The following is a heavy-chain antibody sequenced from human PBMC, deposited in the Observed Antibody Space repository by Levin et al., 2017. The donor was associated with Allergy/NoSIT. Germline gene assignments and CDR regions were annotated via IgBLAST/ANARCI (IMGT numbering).Heavy chain of an antibody. V-gene: IGHV3-23*01. CDR1: GFTFRNFA. D-gene: IGHD2-8*01. CDR2: ITGSGGGT. Sequence: GESLKISCAASGFTFRNFAMTWVRQAPGKGLEWVSVITGSGGGTYYADSVKGRFTISRDNSKNTLYLQMNSLRDEDTAVYYCAKDPNGDYVGAFDFWGQGTMVTVSS. J-gene: IGHJ3*01. CDR3: AKDPNGDYVGAFDF.